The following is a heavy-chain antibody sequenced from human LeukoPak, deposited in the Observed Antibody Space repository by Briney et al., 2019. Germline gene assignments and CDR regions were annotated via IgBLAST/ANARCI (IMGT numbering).Heavy chain of an antibody. V-gene: IGHV3-33*08. CDR2: IWSDGSYK. Sequence: GGSLRLSCAASGFSFSSYGFHWVRQAPGKGLEWVAVIWSDGSYKYYADSVKGRFTISRDDSKNTLYLQMNSLRAEDTAVYYCARDFSLQLFDYWGQGTLVTVFS. J-gene: IGHJ4*02. CDR3: ARDFSLQLFDY. CDR1: GFSFSSYG. D-gene: IGHD5-24*01.